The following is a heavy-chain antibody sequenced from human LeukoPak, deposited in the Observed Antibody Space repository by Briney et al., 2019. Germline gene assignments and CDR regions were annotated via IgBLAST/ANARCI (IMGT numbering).Heavy chain of an antibody. CDR1: GYTFTSYY. CDR2: INPSGGST. D-gene: IGHD1-26*01. Sequence: GASVTVSFMASGYTFTSYYLHWVRQAPGQGLEGMGIINPSGGSTSYVQKFQGRVTMTRDTSTSTVYMELSSLRSEDTAAYYWARVFRIVGATYVDYWGQGTLVTVSS. J-gene: IGHJ4*02. V-gene: IGHV1-46*01. CDR3: ARVFRIVGATYVDY.